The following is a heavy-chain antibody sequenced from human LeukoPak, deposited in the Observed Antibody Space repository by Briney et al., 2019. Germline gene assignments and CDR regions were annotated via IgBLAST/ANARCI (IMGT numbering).Heavy chain of an antibody. Sequence: GASVKVSCKTSGYTFPSYDINWVRQATGQGLEWMGWMNPNSGNTGYTQKFQGRVTISRNTSITTAYMELSSLRSEDTAVYYCARALVDGYKELGYWGQGTLVTVSS. J-gene: IGHJ4*02. CDR2: MNPNSGNT. CDR3: ARALVDGYKELGY. D-gene: IGHD5-24*01. V-gene: IGHV1-8*01. CDR1: GYTFPSYD.